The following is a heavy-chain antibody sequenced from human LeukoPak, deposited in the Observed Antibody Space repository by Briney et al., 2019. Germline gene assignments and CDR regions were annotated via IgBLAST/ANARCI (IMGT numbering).Heavy chain of an antibody. Sequence: GGSLRLSCAVSGITFSVYHMNWVRPAPGQGLECVASISYSGEKIFYADSVKGRFTISRDNTKNLLYLQMNRLRAEDTAVYYCTPHSSGYAFWGQGTLVTVSS. V-gene: IGHV3-21*01. D-gene: IGHD5-12*01. CDR3: TPHSSGYAF. CDR2: ISYSGEKI. J-gene: IGHJ4*02. CDR1: GITFSVYH.